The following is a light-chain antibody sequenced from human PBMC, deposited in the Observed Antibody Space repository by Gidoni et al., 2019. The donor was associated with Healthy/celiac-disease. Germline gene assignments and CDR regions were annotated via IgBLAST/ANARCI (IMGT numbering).Light chain of an antibody. J-gene: IGKJ5*01. CDR3: MQALQTPIT. CDR1: QSLLHSNGYNY. CDR2: LGS. Sequence: DIVMTQPPLSLPVTPGEPASISYRSSQSLLHSNGYNYLDWYLQKPGQAPQLLIYLGSNRASGVPDRFSGSGSGTDFTLKISRVEAEDVGVYYCMQALQTPITFGQGTRLEIK. V-gene: IGKV2-28*01.